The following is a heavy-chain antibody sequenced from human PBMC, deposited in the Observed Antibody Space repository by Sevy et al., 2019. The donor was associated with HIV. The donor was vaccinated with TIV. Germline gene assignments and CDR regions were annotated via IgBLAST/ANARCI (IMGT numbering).Heavy chain of an antibody. J-gene: IGHJ3*02. V-gene: IGHV1-18*01. CDR1: GYTFTSYG. CDR3: ARDGFGTSNAFDI. Sequence: ASVKVSCKASGYTFTSYGISWVRQAPGQGLEWVGWISAYNGNTNYEQKLQGRVTMTTDTSTSTAYMELRSLRSDDTAVDYCARDGFGTSNAFDIWGQGPMVTVSS. CDR2: ISAYNGNT. D-gene: IGHD3-16*01.